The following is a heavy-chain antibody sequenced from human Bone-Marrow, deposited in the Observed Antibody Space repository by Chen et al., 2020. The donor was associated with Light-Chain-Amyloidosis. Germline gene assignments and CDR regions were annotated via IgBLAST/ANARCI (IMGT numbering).Heavy chain of an antibody. D-gene: IGHD7-27*01. V-gene: IGHV4-38-2*02. CDR3: ARDLNWGWTFGAFDI. J-gene: IGHJ3*02. Sequence: QVQLQESGPGLVKPSETLSLTCAVSGYSISSGYYWGWIRQPPGKGLEWIGSIYHSGSTYYNPSLKSRATISVDTSKNQFSLKLSSVTAADTAVYYCARDLNWGWTFGAFDIWGQGTMVTVSS. CDR2: IYHSGST. CDR1: GYSISSGYY.